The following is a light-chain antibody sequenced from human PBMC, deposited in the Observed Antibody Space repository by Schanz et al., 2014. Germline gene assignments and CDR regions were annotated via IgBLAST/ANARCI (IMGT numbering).Light chain of an antibody. Sequence: DIQMTQSPSSLSASVGDRVTITCRASQSISSYLNWYQQKPGKAPKLVIYGASSLQSGVPSRFSGSGSGTDFNLTISSLQPEDVATYYCQQSYSAPLTFGGGTKVEIK. CDR2: GAS. CDR3: QQSYSAPLT. CDR1: QSISSY. J-gene: IGKJ4*01. V-gene: IGKV1-39*01.